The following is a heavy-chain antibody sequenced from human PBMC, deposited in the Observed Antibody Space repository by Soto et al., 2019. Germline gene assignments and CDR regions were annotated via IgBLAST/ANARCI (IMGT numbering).Heavy chain of an antibody. CDR2: IKSKIDGGTT. V-gene: IGHV3-15*07. Sequence: EVQLVESGGGLVKPGGSLRLSCAASGITFSKAWMNWVRQAPGKGLEWVGRIKSKIDGGTTDYAAPVNGRFTISRDESKNRLYLQMNSLKTEDTAVYYCTSYCSSTSCDSYYYHTMDVWGQGTTVTVSS. CDR3: TSYCSSTSCDSYYYHTMDV. D-gene: IGHD2-2*01. J-gene: IGHJ6*02. CDR1: GITFSKAW.